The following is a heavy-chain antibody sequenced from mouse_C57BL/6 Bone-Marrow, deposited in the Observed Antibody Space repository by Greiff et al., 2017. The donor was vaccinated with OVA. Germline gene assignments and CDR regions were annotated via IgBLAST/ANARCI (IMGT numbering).Heavy chain of an antibody. CDR1: GYAFSSSW. V-gene: IGHV1-82*01. CDR2: IYPGDGDT. Sequence: QVQLQQSGPELVKPGASVKISCKASGYAFSSSWMNWVKQRPGKGLEWIGRIYPGDGDTNYNGKFKGKATLTADKSSSTAYMQLSSLTSEDSAVYFCARSLGIYDGYPYYFDYWGQGTTLTVSS. CDR3: ARSLGIYDGYPYYFDY. D-gene: IGHD2-3*01. J-gene: IGHJ2*01.